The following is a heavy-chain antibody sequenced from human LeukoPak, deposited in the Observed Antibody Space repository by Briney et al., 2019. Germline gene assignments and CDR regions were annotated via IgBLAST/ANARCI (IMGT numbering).Heavy chain of an antibody. D-gene: IGHD3-10*01. J-gene: IGHJ5*02. V-gene: IGHV4-61*02. Sequence: SQTMSLTCTVYGGSISSGNYYWSWIRQPAGKGLEWIGRIYTSGSTNYNPSLKSRVTMSVDTSKNQFSLKLSSVTAADTAVYYCATHGGGWFDPWGQGTLVTVSS. CDR1: GGSISSGNYY. CDR3: ATHGGGWFDP. CDR2: IYTSGST.